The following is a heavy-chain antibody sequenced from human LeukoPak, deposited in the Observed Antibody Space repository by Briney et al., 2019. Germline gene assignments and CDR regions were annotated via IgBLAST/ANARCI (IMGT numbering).Heavy chain of an antibody. D-gene: IGHD4-17*01. CDR2: INYDGSDK. V-gene: IGHV3-30*02. J-gene: IGHJ4*02. CDR3: ARDGPAPSMTTVTSNY. CDR1: GFTFTHFG. Sequence: GGSLRLXCAASGFTFTHFGMHWVRQTPGRGLEWVAFINYDGSDKYYTDSVKGRFTISRDNSKNTLYLQMNSMRTEDTAVYYCARDGPAPSMTTVTSNYWGQGTLVTVSS.